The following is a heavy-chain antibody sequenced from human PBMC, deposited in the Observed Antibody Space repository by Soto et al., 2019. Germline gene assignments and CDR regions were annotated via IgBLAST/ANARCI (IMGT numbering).Heavy chain of an antibody. Sequence: GASVKVSCKASGYTFTSYDINWVRQATGQGLEWMGWMNPNSGNTGYAQKFQGRVTMTRNTSISTAYMELSSLRSEDTAVYYCARGRRDIAAAGKYKGHYYYYYMDVWG. D-gene: IGHD6-13*01. CDR2: MNPNSGNT. CDR3: ARGRRDIAAAGKYKGHYYYYYMDV. V-gene: IGHV1-8*01. CDR1: GYTFTSYD. J-gene: IGHJ6*03.